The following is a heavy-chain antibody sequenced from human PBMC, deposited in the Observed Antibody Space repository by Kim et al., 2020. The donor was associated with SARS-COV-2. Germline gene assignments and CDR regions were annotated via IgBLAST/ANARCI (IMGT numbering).Heavy chain of an antibody. CDR1: GGSISSYY. CDR2: IYYTGST. CDR3: ARAPSKILRWTPATFYYGMDV. J-gene: IGHJ6*02. Sequence: SETLSLTCTVSGGSISSYYWSWIRQPPGKGLEWIGYIYYTGSTNYNPSLNSRVTISLDTSKNQFSLKLSSVTAADTAVYYCARAPSKILRWTPATFYYGMDVWGQGTTVTVSS. V-gene: IGHV4-59*01. D-gene: IGHD4-17*01.